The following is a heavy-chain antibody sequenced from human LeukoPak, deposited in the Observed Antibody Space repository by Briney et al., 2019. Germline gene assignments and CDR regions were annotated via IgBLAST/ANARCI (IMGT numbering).Heavy chain of an antibody. V-gene: IGHV3-23*01. Sequence: GGSLRLSCAASGFTFSSYAMSWVRQAPGKGLEWVSAISGSGGSTYYADSAKGRFTISRDNSKNTLYLQMNSLRAEDTAVYYCAKDPDSSGWYERDAFDIWGQGTMVTVSS. CDR1: GFTFSSYA. CDR3: AKDPDSSGWYERDAFDI. CDR2: ISGSGGST. J-gene: IGHJ3*02. D-gene: IGHD6-19*01.